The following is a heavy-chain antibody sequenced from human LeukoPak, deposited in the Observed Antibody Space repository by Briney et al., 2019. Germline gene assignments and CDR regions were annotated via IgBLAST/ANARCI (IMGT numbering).Heavy chain of an antibody. D-gene: IGHD2-15*01. Sequence: ASVKVSCKASGYTFTGYYIHWVRQAPGQGLEWMGWINPNSGVTKYAQNFQGRVTMTGDTSISTAYMELTRLRSDDTAVYYCAREELGYCSGGSCKPRNNWFDPWGQGTLVTVSS. CDR1: GYTFTGYY. J-gene: IGHJ5*02. V-gene: IGHV1-2*02. CDR2: INPNSGVT. CDR3: AREELGYCSGGSCKPRNNWFDP.